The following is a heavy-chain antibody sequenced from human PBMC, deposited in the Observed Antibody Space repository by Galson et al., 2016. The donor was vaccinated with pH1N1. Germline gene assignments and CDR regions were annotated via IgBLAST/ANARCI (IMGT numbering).Heavy chain of an antibody. J-gene: IGHJ5*02. CDR2: ITGSGDYT. V-gene: IGHV3-23*01. D-gene: IGHD2-15*01. CDR3: AKYPQITVYCAGGSCYGFDP. CDR1: SSHA. Sequence: SSHAMIWVRQAPGKGLEWVSIITGSGDYTDYADSVKGRFTISRDNSKNTLYLHMNSLRAEDTALYYCAKYPQITVYCAGGSCYGFDPWGQGTLVTVSS.